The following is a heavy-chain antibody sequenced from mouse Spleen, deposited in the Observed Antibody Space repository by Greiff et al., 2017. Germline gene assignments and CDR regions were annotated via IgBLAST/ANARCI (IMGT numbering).Heavy chain of an antibody. J-gene: IGHJ4*01. V-gene: IGHV5-12-1*01. CDR1: GFTFSSYY. CDR2: ISSGGGSI. CDR3: AKKAPTVYYAMDH. Sequence: EVQVVESGGGLVKLGGSLKLSCAASGFTFSSYYMSWVRQTPETGLEWVATISSGGGSIYYPDSVKGRFTISRDNAKNTLYLQMSSLNSEYAAVYYCAKKAPTVYYAMDHWGQGTSITVSS. D-gene: IGHD2-10*01.